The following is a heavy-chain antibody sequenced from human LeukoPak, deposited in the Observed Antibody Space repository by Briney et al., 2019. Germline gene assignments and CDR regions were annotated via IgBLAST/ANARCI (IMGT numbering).Heavy chain of an antibody. D-gene: IGHD3-10*01. CDR2: MNPNSGNT. CDR1: GYTFTSYD. J-gene: IGHJ6*02. Sequence: ASVKVSCKASGYTFTSYDINWVRQATGQGLEWMGWMNPNSGNTGYAQKFQGRVTMTRNTSISTAYMELSSLRSEDTAVYYCARPRPLYGSGSYSTDYYYYYGMDVWGQGTTVTVSS. CDR3: ARPRPLYGSGSYSTDYYYYYGMDV. V-gene: IGHV1-8*01.